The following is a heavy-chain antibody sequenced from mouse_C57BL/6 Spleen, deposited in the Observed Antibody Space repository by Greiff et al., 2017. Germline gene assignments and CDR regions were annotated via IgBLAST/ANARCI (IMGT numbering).Heavy chain of an antibody. Sequence: QVQLQQPGAELVMPGASVKLSCKASGYTFTSYWMHWVKPRPGQGLEWIGEIDPSDSYTNYNQKFKGKSTLTVDKSSSTAYMQLSSLTSEDSAVYYCARKVSYYFDYWGQGTTLTVSS. CDR3: ARKVSYYFDY. J-gene: IGHJ2*01. CDR1: GYTFTSYW. D-gene: IGHD1-3*01. CDR2: IDPSDSYT. V-gene: IGHV1-69*01.